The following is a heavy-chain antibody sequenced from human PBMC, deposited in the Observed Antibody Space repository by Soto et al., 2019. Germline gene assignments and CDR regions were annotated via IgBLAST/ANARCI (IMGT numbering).Heavy chain of an antibody. CDR3: AKEYYDSSGYYYWY. J-gene: IGHJ4*02. V-gene: IGHV3-23*01. CDR1: GFTFSSYA. D-gene: IGHD3-22*01. CDR2: ISGSGGST. Sequence: GESLKISCAASGFTFSSYAMSWVRQAPGKGLEWVSAISGSGGSTYYADSVKGRFTISRDNSKNTLYLQMNSLRAEDTAVYYCAKEYYDSSGYYYWYWGQGTLVTVSS.